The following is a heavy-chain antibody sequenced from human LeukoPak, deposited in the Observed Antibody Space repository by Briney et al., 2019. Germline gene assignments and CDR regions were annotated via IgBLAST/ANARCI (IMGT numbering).Heavy chain of an antibody. J-gene: IGHJ6*03. CDR3: ARQIRDSPYQLLSRKDYYYMDV. CDR2: INPNSGGT. D-gene: IGHD2-2*01. Sequence: ASVKVSCKASGYTFTGYYMHWVRQAPGQGLEWMGWINPNSGGTNYAQKFQGWVTMTRDTSISTAYMELSRLRSDDTAVYYCARQIRDSPYQLLSRKDYYYMDVWGKGTTVTVSS. CDR1: GYTFTGYY. V-gene: IGHV1-2*04.